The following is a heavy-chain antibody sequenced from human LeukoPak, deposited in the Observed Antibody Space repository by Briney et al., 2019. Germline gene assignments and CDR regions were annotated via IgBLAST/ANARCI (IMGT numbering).Heavy chain of an antibody. Sequence: GGSLRLSCAASGFTFSSYAMDWVRHAPGKGLEWVAVISYDGSDKYYADSVKGRFTISRDNSKNTLYLQMNSLRAEDTAVYYCARVQVDYGDLRGVFDYWGQGTLVTVSS. CDR1: GFTFSSYA. D-gene: IGHD4-17*01. J-gene: IGHJ4*02. CDR2: ISYDGSDK. V-gene: IGHV3-30-3*01. CDR3: ARVQVDYGDLRGVFDY.